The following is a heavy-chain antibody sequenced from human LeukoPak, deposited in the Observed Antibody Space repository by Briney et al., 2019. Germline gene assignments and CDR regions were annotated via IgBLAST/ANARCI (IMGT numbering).Heavy chain of an antibody. CDR2: INSDGSST. CDR3: AREGSYDGLDY. Sequence: PGGSLRLSCAASGFTFSAFWMHWVRQAPGKGLVWVSRINSDGSSTTYADSVKGRFTVSRDNAKNTLYLQMDSLRAEDSAVYYCAREGSYDGLDYWGQGTLVTVSS. V-gene: IGHV3-74*01. CDR1: GFTFSAFW. J-gene: IGHJ4*02. D-gene: IGHD1-26*01.